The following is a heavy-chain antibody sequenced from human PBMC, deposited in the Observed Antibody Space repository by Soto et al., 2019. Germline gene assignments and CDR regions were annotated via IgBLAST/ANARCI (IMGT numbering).Heavy chain of an antibody. CDR1: GFTFSSYA. CDR2: ISYDGSNK. CDR3: ASGGYSSSWYEVDY. Sequence: QVQLVESGGGVVQPGRSLRLSCAASGFTFSSYAMHWVRQAPGKGLEWVAVISYDGSNKYYADSVKGRFTISRDNSKNTLYRQMNSLRAEDTAVYYCASGGYSSSWYEVDYWGQGTLVTVSS. V-gene: IGHV3-30-3*01. J-gene: IGHJ4*02. D-gene: IGHD6-13*01.